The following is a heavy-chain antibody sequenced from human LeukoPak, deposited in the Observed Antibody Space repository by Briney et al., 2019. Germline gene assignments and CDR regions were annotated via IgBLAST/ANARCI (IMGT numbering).Heavy chain of an antibody. J-gene: IGHJ6*02. CDR2: INHSGST. V-gene: IGHV4-34*01. CDR1: GGSFSGYY. CDR3: ARGLRTYYYYYGIDV. Sequence: SETLSLTCAVYGGSFSGYYWSWIRQPPGKGLEWIGEINHSGSTNYNPSLKSRVTISVDTSKNQFSLKLSSVTAADTAVYYCARGLRTYYYYYGIDVWGQGTTVTVSS.